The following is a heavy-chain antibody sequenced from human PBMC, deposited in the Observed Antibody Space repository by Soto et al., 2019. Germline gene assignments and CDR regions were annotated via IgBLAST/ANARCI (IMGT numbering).Heavy chain of an antibody. Sequence: ASVKVSRKASGYTFTSYYMHWVRQAPGQGLEWMGIINPSGGSTSYAQKFQGRVTMTRDTSTSTVYMELSSLRSEDTAVYYCAREHPGDAFDIWGQGTMVTVSS. CDR1: GYTFTSYY. CDR2: INPSGGST. J-gene: IGHJ3*02. V-gene: IGHV1-46*01. CDR3: AREHPGDAFDI.